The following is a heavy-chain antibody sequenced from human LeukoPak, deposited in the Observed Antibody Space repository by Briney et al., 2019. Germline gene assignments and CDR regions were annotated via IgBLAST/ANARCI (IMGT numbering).Heavy chain of an antibody. CDR1: GYTFIIYY. CDR2: INPSGGST. J-gene: IGHJ3*02. CDR3: ARDEYLGGNDAFDI. V-gene: IGHV1-46*01. D-gene: IGHD2-15*01. Sequence: GASVKVSSKESGYTFIIYYMHWVRPAPGQGLEWMGIINPSGGSTSYAQKFQGRVTMTTDTSTSTVYMELSSLRSEDTAVYYCARDEYLGGNDAFDIWGQGTMVTVSS.